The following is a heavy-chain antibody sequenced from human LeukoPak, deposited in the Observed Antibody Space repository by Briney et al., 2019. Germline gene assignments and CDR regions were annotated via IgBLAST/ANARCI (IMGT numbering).Heavy chain of an antibody. CDR3: ARVHYYDSSGYRH. CDR2: INPNSGGT. CDR1: GYTFTGYY. Sequence: GASVKVSCKASGYTFTGYYMHWVRQAPGQGLEWMGWINPNSGGTNYAQKFQGRVTMTRDTSISTAYMELSRLRSDDTAVYYCARVHYYDSSGYRHWGQGTLVTVSS. D-gene: IGHD3-22*01. V-gene: IGHV1-2*02. J-gene: IGHJ4*02.